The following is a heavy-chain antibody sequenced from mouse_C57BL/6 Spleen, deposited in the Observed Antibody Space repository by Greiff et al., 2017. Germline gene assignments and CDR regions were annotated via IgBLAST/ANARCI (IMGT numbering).Heavy chain of an antibody. CDR2: IYPGDGDT. CDR3: ASSNYGYPFAY. V-gene: IGHV1-82*01. Sequence: VQLQESGPELVKPGASVKISCKASGYAFSSSWMNWVKQRPGKGLEWIGRIYPGDGDTNYNGKFKGKATLTADKSSSTAYMQLSSLTSEDSAVYFCASSNYGYPFAYWGQGALVTVSA. J-gene: IGHJ3*01. D-gene: IGHD2-2*01. CDR1: GYAFSSSW.